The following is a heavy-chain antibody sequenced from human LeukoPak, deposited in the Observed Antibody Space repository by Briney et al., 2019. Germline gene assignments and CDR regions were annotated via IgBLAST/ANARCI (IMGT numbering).Heavy chain of an antibody. CDR3: ARSDSSGYSPPDAFDI. CDR1: GGSISSYY. V-gene: IGHV4-59*08. J-gene: IGHJ3*02. Sequence: SETLSLTCTVSGGSISSYYWSWIRQPPGKGLEWIGYIYYSGSTNYNPSLKSRVTISVDTSKNQFSLKLSSVTAADTAVYYCARSDSSGYSPPDAFDIWGQGTMVTVSS. D-gene: IGHD3-22*01. CDR2: IYYSGST.